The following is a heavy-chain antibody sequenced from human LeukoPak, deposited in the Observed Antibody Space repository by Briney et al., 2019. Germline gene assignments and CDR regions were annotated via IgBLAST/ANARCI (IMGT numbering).Heavy chain of an antibody. V-gene: IGHV4-34*01. J-gene: IGHJ3*02. CDR1: GGSFSGYY. D-gene: IGHD6-19*01. CDR3: VRELAVARAAFDM. Sequence: SETLSLTCAVFGGSFSGYYWSWIRQPAGRGLEWIGEINHRGGTNYNPSLKSRVSISVDTSKNQFSLNLRSVTAADTAVYYCVRELAVARAAFDMWGQGTMVTVSS. CDR2: INHRGGT.